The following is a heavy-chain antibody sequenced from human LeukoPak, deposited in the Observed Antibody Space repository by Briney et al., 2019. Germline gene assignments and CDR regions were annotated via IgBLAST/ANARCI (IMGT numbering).Heavy chain of an antibody. CDR2: IYTSGST. CDR3: ARDVIAAPGTSDY. D-gene: IGHD6-13*01. Sequence: PSETLSLTCTVSGGSISSGSYYWSWIRQPAGKGLEWIGRIYTSGSTTYNSSLKSRVTISLDTSKNHFSLKLSSVTAADTAVYYCARDVIAAPGTSDYWGQGALVTVSS. J-gene: IGHJ4*02. V-gene: IGHV4-61*02. CDR1: GGSISSGSYY.